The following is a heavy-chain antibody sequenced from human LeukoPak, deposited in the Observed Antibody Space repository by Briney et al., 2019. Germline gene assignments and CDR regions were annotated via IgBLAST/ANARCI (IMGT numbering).Heavy chain of an antibody. D-gene: IGHD6-13*01. CDR1: GFTFSSYW. Sequence: GGSLRLSCAASGFTFSSYWMHWVRQAPGKGLVWVSRINTDGSSTSYADSVKGRFTISRDNAKNTLYLQMNSLRAEDTAVYYCARGGAAAGTGIGYWGQGTLVTVSS. CDR2: INTDGSST. CDR3: ARGGAAAGTGIGY. J-gene: IGHJ4*02. V-gene: IGHV3-74*01.